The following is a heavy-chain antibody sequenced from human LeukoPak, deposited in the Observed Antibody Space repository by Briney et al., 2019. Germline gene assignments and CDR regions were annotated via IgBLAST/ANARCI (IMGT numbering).Heavy chain of an antibody. Sequence: GRSLRLSCAASGFTFSNYGMHWGRQAPGKGLEWVAVISYDGSHKYYADSVKGRFTSSRDNSKSPLYLQMNSLRAEDTAVYYCARDESSSGYGVLDVWGKGTTVTVSS. CDR3: ARDESSSGYGVLDV. D-gene: IGHD6-19*01. J-gene: IGHJ6*04. CDR2: ISYDGSHK. CDR1: GFTFSNYG. V-gene: IGHV3-33*08.